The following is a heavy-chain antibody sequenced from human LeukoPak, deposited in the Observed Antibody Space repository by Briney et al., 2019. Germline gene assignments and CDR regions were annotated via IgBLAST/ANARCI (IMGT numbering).Heavy chain of an antibody. D-gene: IGHD3-10*01. CDR2: ISYDGSNK. Sequence: QPGRSLRLSCAASGFTFSSYAMHWVRQAPGKGLEWVAVISYDGSNKYYADSVKGRFTISRDNSKNTLYLQMNSLRAEDTAVYYCARDSTYYYDSGSSGPHYFDFWGQGTLVTVSS. J-gene: IGHJ4*02. CDR3: ARDSTYYYDSGSSGPHYFDF. V-gene: IGHV3-30*04. CDR1: GFTFSSYA.